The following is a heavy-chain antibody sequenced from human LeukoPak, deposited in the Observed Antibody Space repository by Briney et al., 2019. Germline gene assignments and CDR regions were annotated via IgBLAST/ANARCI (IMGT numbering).Heavy chain of an antibody. CDR2: IYYSGST. J-gene: IGHJ4*02. V-gene: IGHV4-59*01. CDR1: GGSIISYY. CDR3: ASIVPGYYYDSSGPQLDY. Sequence: PSETLSLTCTVSGGSIISYYWSWIRQPPGKGLEWIGYIYYSGSTNYNPSLKSRVTISVDTSKNQFSLKLSSVTAADTAVYYCASIVPGYYYDSSGPQLDYWGQGTLATVSS. D-gene: IGHD3-22*01.